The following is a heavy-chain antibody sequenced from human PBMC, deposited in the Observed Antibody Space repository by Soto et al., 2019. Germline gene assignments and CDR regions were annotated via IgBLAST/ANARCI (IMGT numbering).Heavy chain of an antibody. CDR1: GYTFTGYY. Sequence: ASVKVSCKASGYTFTGYYMHWVRQAPGQGLEWMGWINPNSGGTNYAQKFQGRVTMTRDTSISTAYMELSRLRSDDTAVYYCARGLYNSKKKYSDILNGSYSDAFDIWGQGTMVTVSS. CDR2: INPNSGGT. CDR3: ARGLYNSKKKYSDILNGSYSDAFDI. J-gene: IGHJ3*02. V-gene: IGHV1-2*02. D-gene: IGHD3-9*01.